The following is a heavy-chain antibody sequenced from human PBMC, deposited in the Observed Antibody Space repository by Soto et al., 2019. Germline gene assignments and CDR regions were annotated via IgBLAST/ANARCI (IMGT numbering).Heavy chain of an antibody. D-gene: IGHD4-4*01. V-gene: IGHV1-69*13. CDR2: IIPIFGTA. J-gene: IGHJ6*02. CDR1: GGTFSSYA. Sequence: SVKVSCKASGGTFSSYAISWVRQAPGQGLEWMGGIIPIFGTANYAQKFQGRVTITADESTSTAYMELSSLRSEDTAVYYCERTDGHIYSHYPYYYGMDVWGQGTTVTVSS. CDR3: ERTDGHIYSHYPYYYGMDV.